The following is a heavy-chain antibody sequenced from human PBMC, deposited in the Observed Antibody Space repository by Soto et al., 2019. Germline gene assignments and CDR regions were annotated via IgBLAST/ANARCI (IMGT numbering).Heavy chain of an antibody. Sequence: PGGSLRLSCVASGLTFSSVAMSWVRQAPGKGLEWVSTFGSVGATYYADSVKGRFTISKDSSKNILFLQMNSLTAEDTAVYYCAKRSNAHHFDFWGQGTLVTVSS. J-gene: IGHJ4*02. CDR1: GLTFSSVA. V-gene: IGHV3-23*01. CDR3: AKRSNAHHFDF. CDR2: FGSVGAT.